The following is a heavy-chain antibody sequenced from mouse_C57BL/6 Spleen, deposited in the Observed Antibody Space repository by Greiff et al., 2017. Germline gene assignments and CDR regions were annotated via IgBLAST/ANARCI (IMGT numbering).Heavy chain of an antibody. Sequence: QVQLQQSGPGLVQPSQSLSIPCTVPGFSLTSYGLHWVRQSPGKGLEWLGVIWSGGSTDYNAAFISRLSISKDNSKSQILVKMKSLRADDTAIYYYAREGGSNPFAYWGQGTLVTVSA. D-gene: IGHD1-1*02. V-gene: IGHV2-2*01. J-gene: IGHJ3*01. CDR1: GFSLTSYG. CDR2: IWSGGST. CDR3: AREGGSNPFAY.